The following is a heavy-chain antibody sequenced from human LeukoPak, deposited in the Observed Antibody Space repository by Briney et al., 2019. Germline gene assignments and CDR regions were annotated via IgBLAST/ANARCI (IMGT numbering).Heavy chain of an antibody. J-gene: IGHJ4*02. Sequence: ASVKVSCKASGYTFTGYYMHWVRQAPGQGLVWMGWINPNSGGTNYAQKFQGRVTMTRDTSISTAYMELSRLRSDDTAVYYCARVGGIAVAGIDYWGQGTLVTVSS. CDR2: INPNSGGT. V-gene: IGHV1-2*02. D-gene: IGHD6-19*01. CDR1: GYTFTGYY. CDR3: ARVGGIAVAGIDY.